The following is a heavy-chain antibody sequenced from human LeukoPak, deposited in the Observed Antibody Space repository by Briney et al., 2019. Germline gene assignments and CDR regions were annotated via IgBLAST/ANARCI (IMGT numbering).Heavy chain of an antibody. D-gene: IGHD5-12*01. CDR3: ARSQDGDVVTTHRPFDI. V-gene: IGHV4-4*02. CDR2: IYHSGTT. Sequence: SETLSLTCAVAGASISSTNWGSWIRQPPGKSREERGEIYHSGTTNYNPSLKSRVTISVDKSKNQFSLKLNSVTAADTALYYCARSQDGDVVTTHRPFDIWGQGTVVTVSS. J-gene: IGHJ3*02. CDR1: GASISSTNW.